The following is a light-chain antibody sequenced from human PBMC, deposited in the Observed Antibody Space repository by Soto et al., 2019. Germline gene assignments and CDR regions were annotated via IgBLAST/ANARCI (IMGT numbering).Light chain of an antibody. CDR3: CSYVGSYTFV. J-gene: IGLJ1*01. Sequence: QSALTQPRSVSGSPGQSVTISCTGISSGYNFVSWYQQHPGKAPKVLIYDVSKRPSGVPDRFSGSKSGNTASLTISGLQAEDEDAYYCCSYVGSYTFVFGSGTKLTVL. CDR1: SSGYNF. CDR2: DVS. V-gene: IGLV2-11*01.